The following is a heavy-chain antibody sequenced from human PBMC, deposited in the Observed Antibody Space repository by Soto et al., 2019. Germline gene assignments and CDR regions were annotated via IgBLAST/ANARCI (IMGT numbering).Heavy chain of an antibody. D-gene: IGHD3-22*01. Sequence: PGGSLRLSCTASGFTFGDYAMSWFRQAPGKGLEWVGFIRSKAYGGTTEYAASVKGRFTISRDDSKSIAYLQMNSLKTEDTAVYYCTSLVTMIVVVTGPLRVSDYWGQGTLVTVSS. V-gene: IGHV3-49*03. CDR3: TSLVTMIVVVTGPLRVSDY. CDR1: GFTFGDYA. CDR2: IRSKAYGGTT. J-gene: IGHJ4*02.